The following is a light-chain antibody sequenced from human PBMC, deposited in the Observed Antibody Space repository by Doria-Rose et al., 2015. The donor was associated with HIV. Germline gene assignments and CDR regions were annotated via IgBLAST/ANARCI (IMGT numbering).Light chain of an antibody. Sequence: TQAPESLGMSLGERATLNCKSNQSLLYTSKNYLAWYQQKPGQPPKLLIYRASTLQSGVPARFSGSGSMTDFTLTISSLEAEDVAVYYCQQYYDTPSFGPGTTVDIK. CDR2: RAS. J-gene: IGKJ3*01. V-gene: IGKV4-1*01. CDR1: QSLLYTSKNY. CDR3: QQYYDTPS.